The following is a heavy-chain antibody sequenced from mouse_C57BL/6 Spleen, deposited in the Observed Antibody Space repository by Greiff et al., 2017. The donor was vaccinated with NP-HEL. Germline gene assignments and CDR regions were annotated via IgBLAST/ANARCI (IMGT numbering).Heavy chain of an antibody. CDR2: IYPSDSET. Sequence: QVHVKQPGAELVRPGSSVKLSCKASGYTFTSYWMDWVKQRPGQGLEWIGNIYPSDSETHYNQKFKDKATLTVDKSSSTAYMQLSSLTSEDSAVYYCARGGLVFDYWGQGTTLTVSS. V-gene: IGHV1-61*01. CDR1: GYTFTSYW. J-gene: IGHJ2*01. CDR3: ARGGLVFDY.